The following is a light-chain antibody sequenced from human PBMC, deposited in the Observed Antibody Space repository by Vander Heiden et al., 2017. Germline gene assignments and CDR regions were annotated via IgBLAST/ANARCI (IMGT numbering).Light chain of an antibody. CDR2: DAT. CDR3: GSSAGNYSRYV. Sequence: QSVLAQPRLVAGSLGPSVTISCTGTSSDGGNYNFVHWYRPQPGEAPRPLLYDATERGTGVPDRFSGSKSGNTAFLQIYGLQADDAANYFGGSSAGNYSRYV. CDR1: SSDGGNYNF. J-gene: IGLJ1*01. V-gene: IGLV2-11*01.